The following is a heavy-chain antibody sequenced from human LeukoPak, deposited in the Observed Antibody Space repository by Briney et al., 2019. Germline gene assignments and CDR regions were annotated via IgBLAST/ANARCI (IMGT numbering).Heavy chain of an antibody. Sequence: GRSLRLSCAASGFTFSSYAMHWVRQAPGKGLEWVAVISYDGSNKYYADSVKGRFTISRDNSKNTLYLQMNSLRAEDTAVYYCARDFYSYGFSYFDYWGQGTLVTVSS. CDR2: ISYDGSNK. J-gene: IGHJ4*02. CDR1: GFTFSSYA. V-gene: IGHV3-30*04. D-gene: IGHD5-18*01. CDR3: ARDFYSYGFSYFDY.